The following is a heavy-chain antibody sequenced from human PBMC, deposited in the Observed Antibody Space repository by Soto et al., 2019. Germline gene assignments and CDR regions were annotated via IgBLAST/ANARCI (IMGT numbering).Heavy chain of an antibody. V-gene: IGHV1-8*01. D-gene: IGHD3-3*01. J-gene: IGHJ6*03. CDR1: GYTFTSYD. CDR3: ARGGYYDFWSGYYRDYYYYMDV. CDR2: MNPNSGNT. Sequence: QVQLVQSGAEVKKPGASVKVSCTASGYTFTSYDINWVRQATGQGLELMGWMNPNSGNTGYAQKFQGRVTMTRNISISTAYMELSSMRSEDTAVYYCARGGYYDFWSGYYRDYYYYMDVWGKGTTVTVSS.